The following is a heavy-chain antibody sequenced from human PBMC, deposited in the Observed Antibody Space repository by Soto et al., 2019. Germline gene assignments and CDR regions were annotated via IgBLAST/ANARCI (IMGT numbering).Heavy chain of an antibody. CDR2: IYHSGST. D-gene: IGHD2-15*01. CDR3: ARGDCSGGSCYSVSVWYDP. V-gene: IGHV4-4*02. CDR1: GGTISSSNW. Sequence: ASETLSLTSAVAGGTISSSNWWSWVRKPPGKGLEWIGEIYHSGSTNYNPSLKSRVTISVDKSKNQFSLELSSVTAADTAVYYCARGDCSGGSCYSVSVWYDPWGQGTLVTVSS. J-gene: IGHJ5*02.